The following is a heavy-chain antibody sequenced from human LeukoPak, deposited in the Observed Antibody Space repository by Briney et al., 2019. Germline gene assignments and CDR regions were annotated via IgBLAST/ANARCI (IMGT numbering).Heavy chain of an antibody. J-gene: IGHJ4*02. CDR1: GFTFSSYA. CDR3: AKDSLYYDSSGYYEAEDY. CDR2: ISGSGGST. Sequence: GGSLRLSCAASGFTFSSYAMSWVRQAPGKGLEWVSAISGSGGSTYYADSVKGRFTISRDNSKNTLYLQMNSLRAEDTAVYYCAKDSLYYDSSGYYEAEDYWGQGTLVTVSA. D-gene: IGHD3-22*01. V-gene: IGHV3-23*01.